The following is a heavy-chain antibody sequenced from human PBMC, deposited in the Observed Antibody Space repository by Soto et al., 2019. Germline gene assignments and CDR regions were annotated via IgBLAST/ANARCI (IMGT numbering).Heavy chain of an antibody. CDR3: ARDMVVVVPAAKGAGYFDY. CDR1: GFTFSSYA. V-gene: IGHV3-30-3*01. J-gene: IGHJ4*02. CDR2: ISYDGSNK. D-gene: IGHD2-2*01. Sequence: PGGSLRLFCAASGFTFSSYAMHWVRQAPGKGLEWVAVISYDGSNKSYADSVKGRFTISRDYSKNTLYLHMNSQRAEDRAVYYCARDMVVVVPAAKGAGYFDYWGRGTLVNVSS.